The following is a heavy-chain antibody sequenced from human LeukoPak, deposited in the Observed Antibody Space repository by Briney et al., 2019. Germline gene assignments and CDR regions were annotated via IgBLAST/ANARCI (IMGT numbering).Heavy chain of an antibody. CDR3: ARYNDYGDYAHAFGI. CDR2: IYYSGST. CDR1: GGSISSYY. V-gene: IGHV4-59*08. J-gene: IGHJ3*02. D-gene: IGHD4-17*01. Sequence: SETLSLTCTVSGGSISSYYWSWIRQPPGKGLEWIGYIYYSGSTNYNPSLKSRVTISVDASKNQFSLKLSSVTAADTAVYYCARYNDYGDYAHAFGIWGQGTMVTVSS.